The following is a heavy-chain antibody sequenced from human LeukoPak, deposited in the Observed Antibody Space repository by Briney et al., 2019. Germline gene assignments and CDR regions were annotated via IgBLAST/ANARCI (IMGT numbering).Heavy chain of an antibody. J-gene: IGHJ5*02. CDR3: ARAASEVLATVTVNWFDP. Sequence: GGSLRLSCAASGFTFSSYSMNWVRQAPGKGLEWVSSISSSSSYIYYADSVKGRFTISRDNAKNSLYLQTNSLRAEDTAVYYCARAASEVLATVTVNWFDPWGQGTLVTVSS. CDR2: ISSSSSYI. CDR1: GFTFSSYS. V-gene: IGHV3-21*01. D-gene: IGHD4-4*01.